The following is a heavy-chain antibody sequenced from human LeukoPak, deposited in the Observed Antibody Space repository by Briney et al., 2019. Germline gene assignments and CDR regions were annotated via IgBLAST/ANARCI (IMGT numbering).Heavy chain of an antibody. V-gene: IGHV3-48*01. Sequence: GGSLRLSCXASGFTFSSYSMXXXRQAPGKGXXXXXXXXSSXXTXYYXXSVXGRXXXXXXNAKDSLYLQMNSLRAEDTAVYYCAREGQXELLGRGYYFDYWGQGTLVTVSS. CDR2: XXSSXXTX. CDR1: GFTFSSYS. D-gene: IGHD1-26*01. CDR3: AREGQXELLGRGYYFDY. J-gene: IGHJ4*02.